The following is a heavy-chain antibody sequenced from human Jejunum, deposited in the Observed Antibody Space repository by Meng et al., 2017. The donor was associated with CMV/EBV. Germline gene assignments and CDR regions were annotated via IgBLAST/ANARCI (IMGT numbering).Heavy chain of an antibody. CDR2: IRYDGSKK. D-gene: IGHD5-18*01. V-gene: IGHV3-30*02. CDR1: GFTFSSYG. Sequence: GFTFSSYGMRGVRQATGKGLGWVAFIRYDGSKKYYADSVKGRFTISRDNSKNTLYLQMNSLRAEDTAVYYCAKDSGYSYGYGLDYWGQGTLVTVSS. J-gene: IGHJ4*02. CDR3: AKDSGYSYGYGLDY.